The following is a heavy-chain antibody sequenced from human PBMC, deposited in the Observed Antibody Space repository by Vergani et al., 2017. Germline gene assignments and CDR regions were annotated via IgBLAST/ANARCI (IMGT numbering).Heavy chain of an antibody. CDR1: GYTFTGYY. CDR2: INPNSGGT. V-gene: IGHV1-2*02. CDR3: ARDQSPYYYDSSGYYPLYYYYYYGMDV. J-gene: IGHJ6*02. D-gene: IGHD3-22*01. Sequence: QVQLVQSGAEVKKPGASVKVSCKASGYTFTGYYMHWVRQAPGQGLEWMGWINPNSGGTNYAQKFQGRVTMTRDTSLSTAYMELSRLRSDDTAVYYCARDQSPYYYDSSGYYPLYYYYYYGMDVWGQGP.